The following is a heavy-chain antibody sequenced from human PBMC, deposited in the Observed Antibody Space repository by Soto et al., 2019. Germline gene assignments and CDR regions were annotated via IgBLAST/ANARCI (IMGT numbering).Heavy chain of an antibody. Sequence: HPGGSLRLSCAASGFTFDDYAMHWVRQAPGKGLEWVSGISWNSGSIGYADSVKGRFTISRDNAKNSLYLQMNSLRAEDTALYYCAKDDAAFDPWGQGTLVTVSS. V-gene: IGHV3-9*01. CDR2: ISWNSGSI. CDR3: AKDDAAFDP. J-gene: IGHJ5*02. D-gene: IGHD2-2*01. CDR1: GFTFDDYA.